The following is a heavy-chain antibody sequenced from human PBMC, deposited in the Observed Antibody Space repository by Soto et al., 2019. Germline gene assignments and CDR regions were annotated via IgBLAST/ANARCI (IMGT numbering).Heavy chain of an antibody. CDR1: GYSIASGYY. Sequence: PSETLSLTCAVSGYSIASGYYWAWIRQSPGKGLEWIGSIYHAGSVYYNPSLNSRVAVSLDTSKNHFSLKLTSVTAADTAVYYCDRTFDYYGMDVWGPGTRVTVSS. CDR3: DRTFDYYGMDV. V-gene: IGHV4-38-2*01. J-gene: IGHJ6*02. CDR2: IYHAGSV.